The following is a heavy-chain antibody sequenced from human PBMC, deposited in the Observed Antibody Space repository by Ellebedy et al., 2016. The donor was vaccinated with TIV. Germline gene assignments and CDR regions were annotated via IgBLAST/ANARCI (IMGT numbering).Heavy chain of an antibody. Sequence: GESLKISCEGTGFTFSSYGMHWVRQPPGKGLEWVAFVRYNSSSTYYADSVKGRFTISRDNSKNMLFLQMNSLRLDDKALYYCAKDRRGAPALLALDSWGQGTPVTVSS. CDR2: VRYNSSST. CDR3: AKDRRGAPALLALDS. J-gene: IGHJ5*02. D-gene: IGHD1-26*01. CDR1: GFTFSSYG. V-gene: IGHV3-30*02.